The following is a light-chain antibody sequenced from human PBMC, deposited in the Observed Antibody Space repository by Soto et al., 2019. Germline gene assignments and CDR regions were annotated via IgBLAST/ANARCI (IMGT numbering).Light chain of an antibody. CDR3: QQSYSVPR. V-gene: IGKV1-39*01. Sequence: DIQMTQSPSSLSASVGDRVTISCRASRSISNYLNWYQYKSGKDPRLLIYAASRLQTGCPARFSGTGAGTACTLTSTNLQPEDSASDFCQQSYSVPRFGQGTRV. J-gene: IGKJ1*01. CDR2: AAS. CDR1: RSISNY.